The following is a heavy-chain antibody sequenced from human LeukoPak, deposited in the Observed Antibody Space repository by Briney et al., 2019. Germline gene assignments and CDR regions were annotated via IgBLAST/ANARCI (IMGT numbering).Heavy chain of an antibody. CDR1: GFAFSAYS. CDR2: ISSGSSYI. V-gene: IGHV3-21*06. CDR3: ARDQYYDILTGYPLGGCGMDV. D-gene: IGHD3-9*01. Sequence: GGSLRLSCAASGFAFSAYSLNWVRQAPGKGLEWVSSISSGSSYIFYEDSVKGRFTISRDNAKNSPYLQMNSLRAEDTAVYYCARDQYYDILTGYPLGGCGMDVWGQGTTVTVSS. J-gene: IGHJ6*02.